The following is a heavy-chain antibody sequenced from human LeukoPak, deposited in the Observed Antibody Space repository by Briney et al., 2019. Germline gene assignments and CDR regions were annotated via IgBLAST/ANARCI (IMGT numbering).Heavy chain of an antibody. Sequence: PGGYLRLYCAATGFTFKDYGMHWLRQPPGQGLEWVSGINWNGGGTDYADSVRGRFTIARDNAKNSLYLQMTSLRPEDTALYYCAKHLRATNTFIFFGLDVWGQGTTVTVSS. J-gene: IGHJ6*02. CDR2: INWNGGGT. D-gene: IGHD1-26*01. V-gene: IGHV3-9*01. CDR3: AKHLRATNTFIFFGLDV. CDR1: GFTFKDYG.